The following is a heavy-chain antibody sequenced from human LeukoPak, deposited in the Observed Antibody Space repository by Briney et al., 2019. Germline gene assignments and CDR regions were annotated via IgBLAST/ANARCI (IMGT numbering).Heavy chain of an antibody. J-gene: IGHJ4*02. V-gene: IGHV3-7*01. CDR1: GFTFRDYW. CDR2: VKQDGTEK. Sequence: QPGGSLRLSCAASGFTFRDYWMTWVRQAPGKGLEWVANVKQDGTEKFYVDSVKGRFTISRDNGKNSLYLQMNSLRVEDTAIYYCARAGGTSWADYWGQGTLVTVSS. D-gene: IGHD6-13*01. CDR3: ARAGGTSWADY.